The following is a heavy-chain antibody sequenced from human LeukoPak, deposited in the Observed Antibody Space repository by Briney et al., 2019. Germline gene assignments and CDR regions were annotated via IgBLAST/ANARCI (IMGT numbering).Heavy chain of an antibody. Sequence: GRSQRLSCAASGFTFSSYAMHWVRQAPGKGLEWVAVISYDGSNKYYADSVKGRFTISRDNSKNTLYLQMNSLRAEDTAVYYCARDRDSSGCFDYWGQGTLVTVSS. J-gene: IGHJ4*02. CDR2: ISYDGSNK. CDR3: ARDRDSSGCFDY. D-gene: IGHD3-22*01. V-gene: IGHV3-30*04. CDR1: GFTFSSYA.